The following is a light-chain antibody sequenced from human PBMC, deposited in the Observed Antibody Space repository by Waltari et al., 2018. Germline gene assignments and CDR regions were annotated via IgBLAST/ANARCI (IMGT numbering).Light chain of an antibody. CDR2: AAS. CDR3: QQSHTTPVYT. J-gene: IGKJ2*01. CDR1: QDIRND. Sequence: TQLTQSPSSLSASVGDRVTLTCRASQDIRNDLGWYQQQPGKAPKVLIYAASILHTGVPSRFSGSGSGTDFTLTISNLQPEDFATYFCQQSHTTPVYTFGQGTKLDMK. V-gene: IGKV1-6*01.